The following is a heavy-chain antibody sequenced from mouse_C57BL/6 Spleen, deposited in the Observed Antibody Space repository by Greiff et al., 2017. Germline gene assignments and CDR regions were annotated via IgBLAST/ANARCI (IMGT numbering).Heavy chain of an antibody. D-gene: IGHD3-2*02. CDR1: GYTFTSYW. CDR3: ARRSSGYCFDY. Sequence: QVQLQQPGAELVMPGASVKLSCKASGYTFTSYWMHWVKQRPGQGLEWIGEIDPSDSYTNYNQKFKCKSTLTVDKSSSTAYMQLSSLTSEDSAVYYCARRSSGYCFDYWGQGTTLTVSS. J-gene: IGHJ2*01. CDR2: IDPSDSYT. V-gene: IGHV1-69*01.